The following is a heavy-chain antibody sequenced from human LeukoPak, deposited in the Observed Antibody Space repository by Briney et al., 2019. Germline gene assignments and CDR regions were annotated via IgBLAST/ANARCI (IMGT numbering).Heavy chain of an antibody. D-gene: IGHD6-6*01. J-gene: IGHJ4*02. CDR1: GLTFSSYG. CDR2: IKQDGTEK. V-gene: IGHV3-7*04. Sequence: GGSLRLSCAASGLTFSSYGMHWVRQAPGEGLEWVANIKQDGTEKYYMDSVKGRFSISRDNAKNSLYLQMNALRAEDTAVYYCARDVRPDYWGQGSLVTVST. CDR3: ARDVRPDY.